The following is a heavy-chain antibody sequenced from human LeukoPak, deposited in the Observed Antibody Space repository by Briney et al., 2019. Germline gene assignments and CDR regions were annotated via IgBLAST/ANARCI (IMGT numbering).Heavy chain of an antibody. D-gene: IGHD1-26*01. CDR3: ERGEGHWSS. Sequence: PGGSLRLSCAASGFTLSSYWMHWVRQAPGEGMVWVSRINRDGSSTSYADSVKGRFNISRDNATNLLYLHMNGLRAEDTAVYYCERGEGHWSSWGQGTLVTVSS. V-gene: IGHV3-74*01. CDR2: INRDGSST. CDR1: GFTLSSYW. J-gene: IGHJ5*02.